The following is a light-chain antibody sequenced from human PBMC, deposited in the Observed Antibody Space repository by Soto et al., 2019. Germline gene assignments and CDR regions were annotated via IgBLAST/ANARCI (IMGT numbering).Light chain of an antibody. J-gene: IGKJ5*01. CDR1: ETVATN. Sequence: VMTQSPATLSVSPGERAPLSCWASETVATNLAWYQQKPGQAPRLLISGASTRAAGISDRFRGSGSGTEFTLTISSLRSEDSSIYYCQKYFEWPPITVGQGTRLEIK. CDR2: GAS. V-gene: IGKV3-15*01. CDR3: QKYFEWPPIT.